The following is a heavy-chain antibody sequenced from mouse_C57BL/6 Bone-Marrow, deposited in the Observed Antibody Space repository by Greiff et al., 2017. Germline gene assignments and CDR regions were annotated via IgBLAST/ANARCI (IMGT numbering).Heavy chain of an antibody. J-gene: IGHJ1*03. CDR1: GYAFSSSW. CDR3: ARSGGYYYGSSYGYFDV. V-gene: IGHV1-82*01. CDR2: IYPGDGDT. Sequence: VQRVESGPELVKPGASVKISCKASGYAFSSSWMNWVKQRPGKGLEWIGRIYPGDGDTNYNGKFKGKATLTADKSSSTAYMQLSSLTSEDSAVYFCARSGGYYYGSSYGYFDVWGTGTTVTVSS. D-gene: IGHD1-1*01.